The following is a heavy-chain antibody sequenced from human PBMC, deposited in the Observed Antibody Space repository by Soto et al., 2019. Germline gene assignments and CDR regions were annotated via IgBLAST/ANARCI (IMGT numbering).Heavy chain of an antibody. CDR1: GYTFTSHD. Sequence: ASVKVSCKASGYTFTSHDINWVRQATGQGLEWMGWMNPNSGNTGYAQKFQGRVTMTRNTSISTAYMELSSLRSEDTAVYYCVHRYYYGSGSYYNGYYFDYWGQGTLVTVSS. J-gene: IGHJ4*02. D-gene: IGHD3-10*01. CDR3: VHRYYYGSGSYYNGYYFDY. V-gene: IGHV1-8*01. CDR2: MNPNSGNT.